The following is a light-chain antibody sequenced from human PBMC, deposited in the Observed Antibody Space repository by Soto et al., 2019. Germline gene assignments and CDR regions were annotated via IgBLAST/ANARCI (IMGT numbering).Light chain of an antibody. CDR2: EVT. CDR3: SSYTTSSTRV. V-gene: IGLV2-14*01. J-gene: IGLJ1*01. Sequence: QSVLTQPASVSGSPGQPIAISCTGSSSDVGIYNYVSWYQQHPGKVPKLIIYEVTNRPSGVSNRFSGSKSGNTASLTISGLQAEDEADYYCSSYTTSSTRVFGPGTKVTV. CDR1: SSDVGIYNY.